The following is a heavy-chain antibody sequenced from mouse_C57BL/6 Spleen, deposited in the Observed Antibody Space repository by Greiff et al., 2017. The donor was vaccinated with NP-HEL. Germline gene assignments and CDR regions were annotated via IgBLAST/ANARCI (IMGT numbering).Heavy chain of an antibody. J-gene: IGHJ3*01. D-gene: IGHD2-4*01. V-gene: IGHV1-53*01. Sequence: QVQLQQPGTELVKPGASVKLSCKASGYTFTSYWMHWVKQRPGQGLEWIGNINPSNGGTNYNEKFKSKATLTVDKSSSTAYLQLSSLTSEDSAVYYCAREVYYDYAWFAYWGQGTLVTVSA. CDR2: INPSNGGT. CDR1: GYTFTSYW. CDR3: AREVYYDYAWFAY.